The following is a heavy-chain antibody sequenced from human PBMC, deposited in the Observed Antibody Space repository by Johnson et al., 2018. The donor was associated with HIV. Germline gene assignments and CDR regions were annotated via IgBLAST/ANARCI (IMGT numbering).Heavy chain of an antibody. V-gene: IGHV3-30*02. CDR2: IRYDGDIT. CDR1: GFNFSNYG. CDR3: AKGQSSGYPKDAFDI. D-gene: IGHD3-22*01. Sequence: QMQLVESGGGVVQPGGSLRLSCAASGFNFSNYGMHWVRQAPGKGLEWVAFIRYDGDITYYVDSVKGRFTSSRDNSKNTLYLQMNSLRTEDTAMYYCAKGQSSGYPKDAFDIWGRGTIVTISS. J-gene: IGHJ3*02.